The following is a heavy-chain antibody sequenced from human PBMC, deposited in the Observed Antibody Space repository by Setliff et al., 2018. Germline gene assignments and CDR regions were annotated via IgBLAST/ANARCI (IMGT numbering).Heavy chain of an antibody. J-gene: IGHJ6*03. CDR2: IFYTGST. CDR3: ARQPYSTTYYYYYYYMDV. CDR1: GGPINSDRYY. Sequence: PSETLSLTCTVSGGPINSDRYYWGWIRQPPGKGLEWMGSIFYTGSTYYSPSLKSRVTMSIDTSKNQFSLNLNSVTAADTAVYYCARQPYSTTYYYYYYYMDVWGKGTTVTVSS. D-gene: IGHD6-13*01. V-gene: IGHV4-39*01.